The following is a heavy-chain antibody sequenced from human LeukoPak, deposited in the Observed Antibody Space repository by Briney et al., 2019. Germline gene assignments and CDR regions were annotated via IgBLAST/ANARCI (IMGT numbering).Heavy chain of an antibody. CDR1: GFPFSSYW. CDR2: IKPDGSEK. J-gene: IGHJ4*02. D-gene: IGHD2-15*01. CDR3: ARGQVAGY. V-gene: IGHV3-7*05. Sequence: TGGSLRLSCAASGFPFSSYWMSWVRQAPGKGLEWVANIKPDGSEKSYVDSVKGRFTISRDNAKNSLYLQMSSLRAEDTAVYYCARGQVAGYWGQGTLVTVSS.